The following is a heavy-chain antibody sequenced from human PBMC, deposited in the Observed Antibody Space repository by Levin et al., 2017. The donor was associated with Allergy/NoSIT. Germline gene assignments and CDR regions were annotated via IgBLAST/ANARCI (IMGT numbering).Heavy chain of an antibody. CDR3: ARVSPLSRGPLDAFDI. Sequence: SQTLSLTCAISGDSVSSNSAAWNWIRQSPSRGLEWLGRTYYRSKWYNDYAVSVKSRITINPDTSKNQFSLQLNSVTPEDTAVYYCARVSPLSRGPLDAFDIWGQGTMVTVSS. J-gene: IGHJ3*02. D-gene: IGHD3-10*01. CDR2: TYYRSKWYN. V-gene: IGHV6-1*01. CDR1: GDSVSSNSAA.